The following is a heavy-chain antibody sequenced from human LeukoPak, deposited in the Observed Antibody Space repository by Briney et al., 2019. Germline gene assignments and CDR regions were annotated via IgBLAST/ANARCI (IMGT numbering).Heavy chain of an antibody. CDR2: IYYSGST. V-gene: IGHV4-59*01. J-gene: IGHJ4*02. D-gene: IGHD4-17*01. CDR3: ARVTVLYYFDY. Sequence: PSETLSLTCTVSGGSISRYYWSWIRQPPGKGLEWIGYIYYSGSTKYNPSLKSRVTISVDTSKNQFSLNLSSVTAADTAVYYCARVTVLYYFDYWGQGTLVTVSS. CDR1: GGSISRYY.